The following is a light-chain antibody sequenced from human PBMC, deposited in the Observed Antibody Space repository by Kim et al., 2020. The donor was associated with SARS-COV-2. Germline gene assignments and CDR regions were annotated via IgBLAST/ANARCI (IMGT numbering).Light chain of an antibody. V-gene: IGKV1-5*03. Sequence: ASVGDVVTITCRASQSIGSWLTWYQQKPGKAPKLLIFKASTLQSGVPSTFRGSGSGTEFALTFNTLQPDDFATYYCQQYNSYPWTFGQGTKVDIK. CDR3: QQYNSYPWT. J-gene: IGKJ1*01. CDR2: KAS. CDR1: QSIGSW.